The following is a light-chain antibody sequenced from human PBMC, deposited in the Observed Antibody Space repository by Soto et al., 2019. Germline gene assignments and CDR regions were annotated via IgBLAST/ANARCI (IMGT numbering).Light chain of an antibody. J-gene: IGKJ1*01. CDR1: QSISSW. CDR2: KAS. Sequence: DIQMTQSPSSLSASVGDRVTITCRASQSISSWLAWYQQKPGKAPKLLIYKASGLESGVPSRFSGSGSGTEFTLTSSSLQPDDFATYYCQQYSTYPWTFGQGTKVDTK. CDR3: QQYSTYPWT. V-gene: IGKV1-5*03.